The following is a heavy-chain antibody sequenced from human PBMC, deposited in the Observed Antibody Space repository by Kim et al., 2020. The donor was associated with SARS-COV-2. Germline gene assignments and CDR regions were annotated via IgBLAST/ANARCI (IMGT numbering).Heavy chain of an antibody. CDR3: ASSRGYSYGARAFDI. CDR2: ISYDGSNK. D-gene: IGHD5-18*01. Sequence: GGSLRLSCAASGFTFSSYAMHWVRQAPGKGLEWVAVISYDGSNKYYADSVKGRFTISRDNSKNTLYLQMNSLRAEDTAVYYCASSRGYSYGARAFDIWGQGTMVTVSS. J-gene: IGHJ3*02. CDR1: GFTFSSYA. V-gene: IGHV3-30-3*01.